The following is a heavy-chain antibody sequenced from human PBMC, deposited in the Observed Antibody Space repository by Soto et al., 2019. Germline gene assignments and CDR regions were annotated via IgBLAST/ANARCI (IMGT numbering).Heavy chain of an antibody. J-gene: IGHJ4*02. V-gene: IGHV1-69*02. CDR2: IIPILGIA. CDR1: GGTFSSYT. CDR3: ARGSVSRGCYKIDFYDF. D-gene: IGHD6-19*01. Sequence: GASVKVSCKAPGGTFSSYTISWVRQASGQGLEWMGRIIPILGIANYAQKFQGRVTITADTSTSTAYMELSSLRSEDTAVYYCARGSVSRGCYKIDFYDFWGQGTLVTVSS.